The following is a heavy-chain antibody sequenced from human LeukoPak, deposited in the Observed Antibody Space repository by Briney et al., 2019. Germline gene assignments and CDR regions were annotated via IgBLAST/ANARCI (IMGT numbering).Heavy chain of an antibody. V-gene: IGHV1-2*02. CDR1: GYTFTGYY. CDR3: ARRTYGSGSYWFDY. CDR2: INPNSGGT. Sequence: GASVKGSCKASGYTFTGYYMHWVRQAPGQGLEWMGWINPNSGGTNYAQKFQGRVTMTRDTSISTAYMELSRLRSDDTAVYYCARRTYGSGSYWFDYWGQGTLVTVSS. D-gene: IGHD3-10*01. J-gene: IGHJ4*02.